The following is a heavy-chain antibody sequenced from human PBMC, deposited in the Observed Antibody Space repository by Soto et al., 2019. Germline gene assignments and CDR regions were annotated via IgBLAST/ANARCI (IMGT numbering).Heavy chain of an antibody. CDR2: ISSSSSYI. Sequence: EVQLVESVGGLVKPGGSLRLSCATSGFTFSSYSMNWVRQPPGKGLERVSSISSSSSYIYYPDSVKGPVTISRDNAKNSLDLQTNSLAAEDTAVYYAARDPDDYVFDYWRQGTLFTVSS. J-gene: IGHJ4*02. D-gene: IGHD4-17*01. V-gene: IGHV3-21*01. CDR1: GFTFSSYS. CDR3: ARDPDDYVFDY.